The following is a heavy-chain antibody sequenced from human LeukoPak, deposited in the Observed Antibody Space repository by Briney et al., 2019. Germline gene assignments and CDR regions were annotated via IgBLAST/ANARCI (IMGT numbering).Heavy chain of an antibody. Sequence: GASLKLSCKASGYTFTGYYMHWVRQAPGQGLEWMGWINPNSGVTNYAQKFQGRVTMTRDTSISTAYMEVSRLTSDDTAVCYCAREGSGYPYWGQGTLVTVSS. D-gene: IGHD5-12*01. V-gene: IGHV1-2*02. CDR3: AREGSGYPY. CDR1: GYTFTGYY. J-gene: IGHJ4*02. CDR2: INPNSGVT.